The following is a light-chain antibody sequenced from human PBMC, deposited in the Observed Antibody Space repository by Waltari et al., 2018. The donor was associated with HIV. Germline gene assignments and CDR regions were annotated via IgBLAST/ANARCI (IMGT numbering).Light chain of an antibody. CDR2: KNY. J-gene: IGLJ1*01. Sequence: QSVLTQPPSASGTPGQTVTISCSGSSSNIGNDNVYWYKPLQGMTPKLLIYKNYHRPSGVPDRFAGSKSGTSASLAISGLRSEDEADYYCVGWDGSLSGYVFGAGTKVTVL. CDR3: VGWDGSLSGYV. V-gene: IGLV1-47*01. CDR1: SSNIGNDN.